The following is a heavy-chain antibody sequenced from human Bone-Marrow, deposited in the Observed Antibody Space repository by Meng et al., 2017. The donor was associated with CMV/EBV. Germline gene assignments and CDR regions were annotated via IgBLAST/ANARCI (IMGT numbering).Heavy chain of an antibody. CDR3: ARDERSRGPYYYYGMDV. J-gene: IGHJ6*02. D-gene: IGHD3-10*01. V-gene: IGHV3-30-3*01. CDR2: ISYDGSNK. Sequence: GESLKISCAASGFTVSSNYMSWVRQAPGKGLEWVAVISYDGSNKYYADSVKGRFTISRDNSKNTLYLQMNSLRAEDTAVYYCARDERSRGPYYYYGMDVWGQGTTVTVSS. CDR1: GFTVSSNY.